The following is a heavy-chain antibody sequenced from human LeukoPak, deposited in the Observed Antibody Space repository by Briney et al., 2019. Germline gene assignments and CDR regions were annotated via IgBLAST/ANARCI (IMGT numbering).Heavy chain of an antibody. Sequence: GGSLRLSCAASGFTFSSYWMHWVRQAPGKGLVWVSRINSDGSSTSYADSVKGRFTISRDNAKNMLYLQMNSLRAEDTALYHCARKGVGGELGGFDYWGQGTLVTVSS. J-gene: IGHJ4*02. D-gene: IGHD3-16*01. V-gene: IGHV3-74*01. CDR2: INSDGSST. CDR1: GFTFSSYW. CDR3: ARKGVGGELGGFDY.